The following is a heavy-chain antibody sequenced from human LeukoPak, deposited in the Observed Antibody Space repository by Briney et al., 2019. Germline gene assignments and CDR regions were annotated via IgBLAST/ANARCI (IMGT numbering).Heavy chain of an antibody. V-gene: IGHV3-64*01. CDR1: GFTSSSHA. J-gene: IGHJ4*02. CDR2: IISNGVTT. D-gene: IGHD4/OR15-4a*01. CDR3: ARVPAPGDYGDLFDY. Sequence: GGSLRLSCAASGFTSSSHAMHWVRQAPGKGLEFVSAIISNGVTTYYANSVKGRFTISRDNPKNTLYLQMGGLRAGDMAVYYCARVPAPGDYGDLFDYWGQGTLVTVSS.